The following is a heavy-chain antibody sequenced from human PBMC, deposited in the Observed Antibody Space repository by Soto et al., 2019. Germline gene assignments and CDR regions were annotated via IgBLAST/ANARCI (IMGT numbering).Heavy chain of an antibody. J-gene: IGHJ6*02. CDR1: GGTFSSYA. CDR2: IIPIFGTA. V-gene: IGHV1-69*13. D-gene: IGHD3-16*01. Sequence: SVKVSCKASGGTFSSYAISWVRQAPGQGLEWMGGIIPIFGTANYAQKFQGRVTITADESTSTAYMELSSLSSEDTAVYYCARGFRGYYYGMDVWGQGTTVTVSS. CDR3: ARGFRGYYYGMDV.